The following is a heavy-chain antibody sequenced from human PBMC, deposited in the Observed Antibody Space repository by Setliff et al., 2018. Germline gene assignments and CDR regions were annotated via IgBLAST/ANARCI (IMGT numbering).Heavy chain of an antibody. V-gene: IGHV5-51*03. CDR1: GYSFTSYW. D-gene: IGHD4-17*01. Sequence: GKSLKISCKGSGYSFTSYWIDWVRQMPGKGLEWMGIIYFGDSDTRYSPSFQGQVTISADKSISTAYLQWSSLKASDTAMYYCARLAADYGDYESLNYFDYWGQGTLVTVS. CDR3: ARLAADYGDYESLNYFDY. J-gene: IGHJ4*02. CDR2: IYFGDSDT.